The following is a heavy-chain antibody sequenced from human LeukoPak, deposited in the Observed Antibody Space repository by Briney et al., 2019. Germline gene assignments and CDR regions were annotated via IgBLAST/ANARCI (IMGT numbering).Heavy chain of an antibody. Sequence: SETLSLTCTVSGASINTYYWSWIRQPPGKGLEWIGYIYYSGTTSYNPSLKTRVTISIDTSKNQFSLKLSSVTAADTAVYYCARHPYYYDPPDYWGQGTLVTVSS. CDR1: GASINTYY. CDR2: IYYSGTT. V-gene: IGHV4-59*08. J-gene: IGHJ4*02. D-gene: IGHD3-22*01. CDR3: ARHPYYYDPPDY.